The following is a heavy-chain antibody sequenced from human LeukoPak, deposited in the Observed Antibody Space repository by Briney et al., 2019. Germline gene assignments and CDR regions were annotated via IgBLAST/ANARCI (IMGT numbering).Heavy chain of an antibody. Sequence: SETLSLTCTVSGGSISSSSYYWGWIRQPPGKGLEWIGSIYYSGSTYYNPSLKSRVTISVDRSKNQFSLKLSSVTAADTAVYYCAREDCSGGSCYSNYFDYWGQGTLVTVSS. J-gene: IGHJ4*02. CDR1: GGSISSSSYY. V-gene: IGHV4-39*07. CDR3: AREDCSGGSCYSNYFDY. CDR2: IYYSGST. D-gene: IGHD2-15*01.